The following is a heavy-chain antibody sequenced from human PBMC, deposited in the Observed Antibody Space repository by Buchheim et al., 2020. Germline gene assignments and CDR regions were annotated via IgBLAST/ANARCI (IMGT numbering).Heavy chain of an antibody. J-gene: IGHJ6*02. CDR2: IYYSGST. V-gene: IGHV4-30-4*01. CDR3: ARDQLYYGSGSYYKRMDV. Sequence: QVQLQESGPGLVKPSQTLSLTCTVSGGSISSGDYYWSWIRQPPGKGLEWIGYIYYSGSTYYNPPLKSRVTISVDTSKNQFSLKLSSVTAADTAVYYCARDQLYYGSGSYYKRMDVWGQGTT. D-gene: IGHD3-10*01. CDR1: GGSISSGDYY.